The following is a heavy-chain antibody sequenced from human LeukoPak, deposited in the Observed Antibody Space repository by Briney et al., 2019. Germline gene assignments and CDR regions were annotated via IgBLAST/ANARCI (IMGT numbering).Heavy chain of an antibody. D-gene: IGHD4-17*01. CDR3: ARDLVTVTKGFDI. CDR1: ADSFSSHY. V-gene: IGHV4-59*11. Sequence: SETLSLTCAVSADSFSSHYWTWIRQPPGKGLEWIGYISYIGSTNYNPSLKSRVTISIDTSKNQFSLKLSSVTAAHTVVYYCARDLVTVTKGFDIWGQGTMVTVSS. J-gene: IGHJ3*02. CDR2: ISYIGST.